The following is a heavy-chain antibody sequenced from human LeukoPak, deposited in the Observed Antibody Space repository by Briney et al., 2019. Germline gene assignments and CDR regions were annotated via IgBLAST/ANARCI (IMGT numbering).Heavy chain of an antibody. CDR1: GGTFSSYA. D-gene: IGHD6-6*01. Sequence: SVKVSCKASGGTFSSYAISWVRQAPGQGLEWIGRIIPILGIANYAQKFQGRATITADKSTSTAYMELSSLRSEDTAVYYCARDRYSSSGRRYNWFDPWGQGTLVTVSS. CDR3: ARDRYSSSGRRYNWFDP. V-gene: IGHV1-69*04. CDR2: IIPILGIA. J-gene: IGHJ5*02.